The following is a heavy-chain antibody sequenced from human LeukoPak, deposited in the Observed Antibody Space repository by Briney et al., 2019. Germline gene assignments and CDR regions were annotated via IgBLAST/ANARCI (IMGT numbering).Heavy chain of an antibody. CDR1: GFTFSSYG. CDR2: ISYDGSNK. Sequence: GRSLRLSCAASGFTFSSYGIHWVRQAPGKGLEWVAVISYDGSNKYYADSVKGRFTISRDNSKNTLYLQMNSLRPEDTAMYYCAKAFGWELTDSVDYWGQGTLVTVSS. D-gene: IGHD1-26*01. CDR3: AKAFGWELTDSVDY. V-gene: IGHV3-30*18. J-gene: IGHJ4*02.